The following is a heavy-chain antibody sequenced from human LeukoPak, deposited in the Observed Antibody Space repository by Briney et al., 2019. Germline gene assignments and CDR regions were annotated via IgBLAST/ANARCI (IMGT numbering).Heavy chain of an antibody. CDR1: GGSISSYY. CDR3: ARLRETAAASSRLYYFDY. D-gene: IGHD6-13*01. V-gene: IGHV4-4*07. J-gene: IGHJ4*02. Sequence: DPSETLSLTCTVSGGSISSYYWSWIRQPAGKGLEWIGRIYTSGSTNYNPSLKSRVTMSVDTSKNQFSLKLSSVTAADTAVYYCARLRETAAASSRLYYFDYWGQGTLVTVSS. CDR2: IYTSGST.